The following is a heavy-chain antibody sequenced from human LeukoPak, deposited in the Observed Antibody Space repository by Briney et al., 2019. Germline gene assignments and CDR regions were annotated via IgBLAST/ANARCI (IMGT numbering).Heavy chain of an antibody. J-gene: IGHJ4*02. V-gene: IGHV4-59*01. CDR2: IYYSGST. CDR3: ARDFFSEYRIVGATTHTNDY. Sequence: SETLSLTCTVSGGSINNYYWSWIRQPPGEGLEWIGYIYYSGSTNYNPSLKSRVTISVDTSKNQFSLKMSSVTAADTAVYYCARDFFSEYRIVGATTHTNDYWGQGTLVTVSS. D-gene: IGHD1-26*01. CDR1: GGSINNYY.